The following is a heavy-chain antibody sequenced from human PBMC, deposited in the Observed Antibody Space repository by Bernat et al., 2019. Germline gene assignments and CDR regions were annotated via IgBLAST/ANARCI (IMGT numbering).Heavy chain of an antibody. CDR1: GFTFSSYG. J-gene: IGHJ4*02. Sequence: QVQLVESGGGVVQPGRSLRLSCAASGFTFSSYGMHWVRQAPGKGLEWVAVISYDGSNKYYADSVKGRFTISRDNSKNTLYLQMNSLRAEDTAVYYCARAAVPGIAVAGIDYWGQGTLVTVSS. D-gene: IGHD6-19*01. CDR3: ARAAVPGIAVAGIDY. V-gene: IGHV3-30*03. CDR2: ISYDGSNK.